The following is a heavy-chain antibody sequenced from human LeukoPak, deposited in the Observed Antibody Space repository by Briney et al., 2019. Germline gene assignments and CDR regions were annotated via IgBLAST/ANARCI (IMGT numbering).Heavy chain of an antibody. Sequence: PSETLSLTCTVSGDSIIGYYWSWIRQPPGKGLEWIGYIHYSGSTNYSPSLKSRVTISIDTSRSHFSLRLNSATAADTAVYYCARDGIAAAGPDYWGQGTLVTVSS. J-gene: IGHJ4*02. CDR3: ARDGIAAAGPDY. D-gene: IGHD6-13*01. CDR1: GDSIIGYY. V-gene: IGHV4-59*01. CDR2: IHYSGST.